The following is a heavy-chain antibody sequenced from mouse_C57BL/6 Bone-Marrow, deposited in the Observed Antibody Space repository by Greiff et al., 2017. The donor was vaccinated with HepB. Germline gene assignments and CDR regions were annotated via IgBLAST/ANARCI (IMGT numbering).Heavy chain of an antibody. CDR1: GYTFTDYY. CDR2: INPNNGGT. V-gene: IGHV1-26*01. J-gene: IGHJ2*01. D-gene: IGHD1-1*01. Sequence: EVKLQQSGPELVKPGASVKISCKASGYTFTDYYMNWVKQSHGKSLEWIGDINPNNGGTSYNQKFKGKATLTVDKSSSTAYMELRSLTSEDSAVYYCARGLFITTVVGDYWGQGTTLTVSS. CDR3: ARGLFITTVVGDY.